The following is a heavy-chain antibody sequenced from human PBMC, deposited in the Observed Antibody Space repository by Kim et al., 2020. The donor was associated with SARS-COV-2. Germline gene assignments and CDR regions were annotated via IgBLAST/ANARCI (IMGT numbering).Heavy chain of an antibody. CDR2: ISGSGGST. CDR1: GFTFSSYA. V-gene: IGHV3-23*01. CDR3: AKKISSWWSGSYFDY. D-gene: IGHD6-13*01. Sequence: GGSLRLSCAASGFTFSSYAMSWVRQAPGKGLEWVSAISGSGGSTYYADSVKGRFTISRDNSKNTLYLQMNSLRAEDTAVYYCAKKISSWWSGSYFDYWGQGTLVTVSS. J-gene: IGHJ4*02.